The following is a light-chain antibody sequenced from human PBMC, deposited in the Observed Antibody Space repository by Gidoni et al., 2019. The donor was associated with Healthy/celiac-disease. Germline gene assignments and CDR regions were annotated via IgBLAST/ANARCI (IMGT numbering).Light chain of an antibody. J-gene: IGLJ2*01. CDR3: SSYTSSSTLV. CDR1: SSDVGGYNY. CDR2: DVS. V-gene: IGLV2-14*01. Sequence: QSALTQPASVSGSPGQSITISCTGTSSDVGGYNYVSWYQQHPGKAPTLMIYDVSNRPSGVSNRFSGSKSGNTASLTISGLQPEDEADYYCSSYTSSSTLVFGGGTKLTVL.